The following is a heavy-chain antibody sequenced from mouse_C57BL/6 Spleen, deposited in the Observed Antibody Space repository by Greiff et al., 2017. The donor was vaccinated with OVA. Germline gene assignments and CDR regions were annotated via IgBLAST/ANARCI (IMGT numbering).Heavy chain of an antibody. CDR1: GFTFSSYG. D-gene: IGHD1-1*01. CDR2: ISSGGSYT. V-gene: IGHV5-6*02. J-gene: IGHJ2*01. Sequence: EVKLVESGGDLVKPGGSLKLSCAASGFTFSSYGMSWVRQTPDKRLEWVATISSGGSYTYYPDSVKGRFTISRDNAKNTLYLQMSSLKTEDTAMDYCARRYYGSSYDYFDYWGQGTTLTVSS. CDR3: ARRYYGSSYDYFDY.